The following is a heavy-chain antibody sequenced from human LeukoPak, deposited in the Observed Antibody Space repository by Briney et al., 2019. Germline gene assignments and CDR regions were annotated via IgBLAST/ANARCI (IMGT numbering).Heavy chain of an antibody. CDR3: ARDLVTGWYDAFDI. V-gene: IGHV4-61*02. CDR1: GGSISSGSYY. D-gene: IGHD6-19*01. CDR2: IYTSGST. J-gene: IGHJ3*02. Sequence: SETLSLTCTVSGGSISSGSYYWSWIRQPAGKTLEWIGRIYTSGSTNYNPSLRSRVTISLDTSKNQFSLKLSSVTAADTAVYYCARDLVTGWYDAFDIWGQGTMVTASS.